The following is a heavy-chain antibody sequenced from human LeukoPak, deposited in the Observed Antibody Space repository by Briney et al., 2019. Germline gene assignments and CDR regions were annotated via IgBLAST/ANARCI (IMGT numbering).Heavy chain of an antibody. D-gene: IGHD3-10*01. J-gene: IGHJ6*04. CDR3: ARDLVEYYGSGSYYPRTSRYYYGMDV. CDR1: GGSISSYY. CDR2: IYYSGST. Sequence: MASETLSLTCTVSGGSISSYYWSWIRQPPGKGLEWIGYIYYSGSTNYNPSLKSRVTISVDTSKNQFSLKLSSVTAADTAVYYCARDLVEYYGSGSYYPRTSRYYYGMDVWGKGTTVSVSS. V-gene: IGHV4-59*01.